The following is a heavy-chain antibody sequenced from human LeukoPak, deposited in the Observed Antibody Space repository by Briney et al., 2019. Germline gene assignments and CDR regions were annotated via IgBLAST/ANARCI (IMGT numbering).Heavy chain of an antibody. V-gene: IGHV4-59*12. CDR3: ARDRTNGWFDP. CDR2: IYYSGST. CDR1: GGSISSYY. Sequence: PSETLSLTCTVSGGSISSYYWSWIRQPPGKGLEWIGSIYYSGSTYYNPSLKSRVTISVDTSKNQFSLKLSSVTAADTAVYYCARDRTNGWFDPWGQGTLVTVSS. J-gene: IGHJ5*02. D-gene: IGHD2-8*01.